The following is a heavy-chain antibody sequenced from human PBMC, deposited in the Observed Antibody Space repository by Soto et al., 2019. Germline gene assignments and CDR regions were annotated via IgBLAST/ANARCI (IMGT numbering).Heavy chain of an antibody. CDR3: ARAGIIAAPFDY. CDR2: ISYDGSNK. CDR1: GFTFSSYA. V-gene: IGHV3-30-3*01. D-gene: IGHD6-13*01. J-gene: IGHJ4*02. Sequence: QVQLVESGGGVVQPGRSLRLSCAASGFTFSSYAMHWVRQAPGKGLEWVAVISYDGSNKYYADSVKGRFTISRDNSKNTLYPQMNSLRAEDTAVYYCARAGIIAAPFDYWGQGTLVTVSS.